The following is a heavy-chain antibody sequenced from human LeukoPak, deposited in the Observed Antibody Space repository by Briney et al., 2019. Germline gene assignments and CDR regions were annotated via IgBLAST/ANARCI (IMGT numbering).Heavy chain of an antibody. Sequence: GRSLRLSCAASGFTVSSNYMNWVRQAPGKGLEWVSVIYSGGSAYYPDSVKGRFTISRDNSKNTLYLQMNSLRADDTAVYYCASQRRVDLGYAFNLWGQGTMVTVSS. D-gene: IGHD3-9*01. CDR3: ASQRRVDLGYAFNL. J-gene: IGHJ3*01. CDR2: IYSGGSA. V-gene: IGHV3-66*04. CDR1: GFTVSSNY.